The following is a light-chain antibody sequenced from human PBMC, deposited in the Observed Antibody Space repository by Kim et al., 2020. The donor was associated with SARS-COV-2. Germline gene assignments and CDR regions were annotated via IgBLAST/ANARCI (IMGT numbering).Light chain of an antibody. J-gene: IGLJ3*02. Sequence: SYELTQPPSVSVSPGQTARITCSGDALPKQYAYRYQQKPGQAPVLVIYKDSERPSGIPERFSGSSSGTTVTLTISGVQAEEEADYYCQSADSSGSYRVFG. CDR2: KDS. CDR3: QSADSSGSYRV. V-gene: IGLV3-25*02. CDR1: ALPKQY.